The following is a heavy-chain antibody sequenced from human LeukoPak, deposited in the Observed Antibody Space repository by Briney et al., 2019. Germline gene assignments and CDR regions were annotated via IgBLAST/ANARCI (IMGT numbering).Heavy chain of an antibody. V-gene: IGHV3-23*01. Sequence: GGSLRLSCAASGFTFSSYGMSWVRQAPGKGLEWVSAISGSGGSTYYADSVKGRSTISRDNSKNTLYLQMNSLRAEDTAVYYCAKDNGIVAPSIPLDYWGQGTLVTVSS. CDR1: GFTFSSYG. CDR2: ISGSGGST. J-gene: IGHJ4*02. CDR3: AKDNGIVAPSIPLDY. D-gene: IGHD5-12*01.